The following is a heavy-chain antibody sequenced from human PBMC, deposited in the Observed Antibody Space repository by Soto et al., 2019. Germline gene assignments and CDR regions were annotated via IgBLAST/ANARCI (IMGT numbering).Heavy chain of an antibody. CDR3: AKDYRGARYFDWGGMDV. D-gene: IGHD3-9*01. V-gene: IGHV3-23*01. Sequence: QSGGSLRLSCAASGFTFSSYAMSWVRQAPGKGLEWVSAISGSGGSTYYADSVKGRFTISRDNSKNTLYLQMNSLRAEDTAVYYCAKDYRGARYFDWGGMDVWGQGTTVTVSS. CDR1: GFTFSSYA. CDR2: ISGSGGST. J-gene: IGHJ6*02.